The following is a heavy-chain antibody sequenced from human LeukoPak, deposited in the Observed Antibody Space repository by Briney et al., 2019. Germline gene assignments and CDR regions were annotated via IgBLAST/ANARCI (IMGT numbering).Heavy chain of an antibody. CDR1: GYTFTSYY. Sequence: ASVKVSCKASGYTFTSYYINWVRQAPGQGLEWMGWINPNSGSTGYAQKFQGRVTMTRNTSISTVYMELSSLRSEDTAVYYCARAKGSGRTKFHRSPYCFDCWGQGTMVTVSS. D-gene: IGHD3-10*01. CDR2: INPNSGST. CDR3: ARAKGSGRTKFHRSPYCFDC. J-gene: IGHJ4*02. V-gene: IGHV1-8*01.